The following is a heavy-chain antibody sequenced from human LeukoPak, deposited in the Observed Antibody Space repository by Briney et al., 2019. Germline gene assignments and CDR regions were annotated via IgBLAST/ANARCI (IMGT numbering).Heavy chain of an antibody. CDR2: INHSGST. Sequence: GALRLSCAASGFTFSSYAMSWIRQPPGKGLEWIGEINHSGSTNYNPSLKSRVTISVDTSKNQFSLKLSSVTAADTAVYYCARLGGGYSYDSPLLFDYWGQGTLVTVSS. D-gene: IGHD5-18*01. CDR3: ARLGGGYSYDSPLLFDY. CDR1: GFTFSSYA. J-gene: IGHJ4*02. V-gene: IGHV4-34*01.